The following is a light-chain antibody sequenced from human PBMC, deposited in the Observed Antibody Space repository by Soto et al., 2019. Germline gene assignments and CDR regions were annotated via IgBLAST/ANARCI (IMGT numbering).Light chain of an antibody. CDR2: AAS. Sequence: DIQLTQSRSFLSVSVGYRVTITCLASQGISSYLAWYQQKPGKAPKLLIYAASSLQSGVPSRFSGSGSGTDFTLTISSLQPEDFATYSCQQSYNSPQTFGQGTKVDIK. CDR3: QQSYNSPQT. V-gene: IGKV1-39*01. J-gene: IGKJ1*01. CDR1: QGISSY.